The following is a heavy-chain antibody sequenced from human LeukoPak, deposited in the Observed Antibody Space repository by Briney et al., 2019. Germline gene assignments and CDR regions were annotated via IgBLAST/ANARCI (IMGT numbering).Heavy chain of an antibody. Sequence: PSETLSLTCTVSGGSISSYYWSWIRQPPGKGLEWIGYIYYSGSTNYNPSLKSRVTISVDTSKNQFSLKLSSVTAADTAVYYCARGFGGSSSWPYYYYYGMDVWGRGTTVTVSS. D-gene: IGHD6-13*01. CDR2: IYYSGST. J-gene: IGHJ6*02. CDR1: GGSISSYY. V-gene: IGHV4-59*01. CDR3: ARGFGGSSSWPYYYYYGMDV.